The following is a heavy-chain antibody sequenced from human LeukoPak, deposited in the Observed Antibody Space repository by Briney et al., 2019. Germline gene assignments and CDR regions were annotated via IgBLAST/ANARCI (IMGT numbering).Heavy chain of an antibody. D-gene: IGHD3-16*01. V-gene: IGHV4-59*01. CDR3: ARDHGLPYASFDI. CDR1: GVSIDNYY. CDR2: IYYSGST. J-gene: IGHJ3*02. Sequence: SETLSLTCNVSGVSIDNYYWSWIRQPPGKGLEWIGYIYYSGSTNYNPSLKSRVTISVDTSKNQFSLKLSSVTAADTAVYYCARDHGLPYASFDIWGQGTMVTVSS.